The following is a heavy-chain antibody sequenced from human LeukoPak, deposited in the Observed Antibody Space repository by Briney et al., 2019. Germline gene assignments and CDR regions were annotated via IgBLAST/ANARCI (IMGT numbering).Heavy chain of an antibody. V-gene: IGHV3-7*01. Sequence: GGSLRLSCAASGFTFSSTWMSWVRQAPGKGLEWVANIKEDGSQKTYVDSVKGRFTISRDNAKSSLYLQMSSLRVEDTAVYYCARDRVGGRYNYWGQGTLVTVSS. J-gene: IGHJ4*02. CDR2: IKEDGSQK. CDR3: ARDRVGGRYNY. CDR1: GFTFSSTW. D-gene: IGHD1-26*01.